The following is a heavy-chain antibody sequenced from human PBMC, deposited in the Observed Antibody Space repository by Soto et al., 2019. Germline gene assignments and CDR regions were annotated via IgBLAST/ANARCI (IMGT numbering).Heavy chain of an antibody. Sequence: SETLSLTCTVSGGSISSGGYYWSWIRQHPGKGLEWIGYIYYSGSTYYNPSLKSRVTISVDTSKNQFSLKLSSVTAADTAVYYCARVDRGQDILTGYYVLDYWGQGTLVTVSS. D-gene: IGHD3-9*01. CDR3: ARVDRGQDILTGYYVLDY. CDR1: GGSISSGGYY. CDR2: IYYSGST. V-gene: IGHV4-31*03. J-gene: IGHJ4*02.